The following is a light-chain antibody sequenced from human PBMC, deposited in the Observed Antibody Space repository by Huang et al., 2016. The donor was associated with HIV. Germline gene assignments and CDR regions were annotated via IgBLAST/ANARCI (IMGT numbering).Light chain of an antibody. CDR3: QEANSFPPRVT. CDR2: ATS. V-gene: IGKV1-12*01. CDR1: QAISSY. Sequence: DIQMTQSPSSVSASVGDRVTFTCRASQAISSYLAWYQQKPGKAPKLLIFATSTLQSGVPSRFSGSGSGTDFTLTISSLQPEDFATYYCQEANSFPPRVTFGPGTKVHIK. J-gene: IGKJ3*01.